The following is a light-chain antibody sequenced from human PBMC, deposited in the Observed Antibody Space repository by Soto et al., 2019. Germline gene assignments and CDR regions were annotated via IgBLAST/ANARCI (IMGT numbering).Light chain of an antibody. CDR3: MQALETPST. CDR2: LGS. J-gene: IGKJ1*01. V-gene: IGKV2-28*01. CDR1: QSLLHSNGYNY. Sequence: DIVMTQSPLSLPVTPGEPASISCRSSQSLLHSNGYNYLDWYLQKPGQSPQLLIHLGSNRASGVPDRFSGSGSATDSTIKLSRVEGEDVGVYYCMQALETPSTFGQGTKVEI.